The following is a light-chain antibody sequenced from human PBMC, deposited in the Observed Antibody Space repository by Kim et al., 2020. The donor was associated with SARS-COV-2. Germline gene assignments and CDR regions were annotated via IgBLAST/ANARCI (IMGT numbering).Light chain of an antibody. Sequence: LSASAGDSVTIACRASQSIRSWLAWYQQKPGKAPKLLIHEASILEDGVPSRFSGSGYGTDFTLTISGLQPDDSATYYCQQYDSLSSFGQGTELEI. CDR3: QQYDSLSS. J-gene: IGKJ2*01. CDR1: QSIRSW. CDR2: EAS. V-gene: IGKV1-5*01.